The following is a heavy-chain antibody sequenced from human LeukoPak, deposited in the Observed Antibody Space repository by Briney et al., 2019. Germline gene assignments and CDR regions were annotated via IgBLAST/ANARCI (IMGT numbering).Heavy chain of an antibody. V-gene: IGHV3-33*01. Sequence: GGSLRLSCAASGFTFSSYGMHWVRQAPGKGLEWVAVIWYDGSNKYYADSVKGRFTISRDNSKNTLYLQMNSLRAEDTAVYYCARDGIVGATGVDYWGQGALVTVSS. CDR2: IWYDGSNK. J-gene: IGHJ4*02. CDR1: GFTFSSYG. D-gene: IGHD1-26*01. CDR3: ARDGIVGATGVDY.